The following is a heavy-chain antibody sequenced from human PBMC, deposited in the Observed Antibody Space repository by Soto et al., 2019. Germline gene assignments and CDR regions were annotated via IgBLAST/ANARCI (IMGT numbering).Heavy chain of an antibody. J-gene: IGHJ4*02. V-gene: IGHV3-7*04. CDR2: IKEDGSEK. D-gene: IGHD5-18*01. CDR1: GFTFSNFW. CDR3: ARDMDTYGYGLFNY. Sequence: EVQLVESGGGLVQPGGSLRLSCAASGFTFSNFWMSRVRQAPGKGLEWVANIKEDGSEKHSVDSVKGRFTISRDNAKNSLYLQMNSLRPEDTAVYYCARDMDTYGYGLFNYWGQGTLVTVSS.